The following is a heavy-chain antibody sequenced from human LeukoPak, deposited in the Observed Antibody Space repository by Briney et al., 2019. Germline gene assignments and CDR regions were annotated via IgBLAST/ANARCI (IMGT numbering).Heavy chain of an antibody. J-gene: IGHJ4*02. CDR1: GHSFTSYW. CDR3: ARLAYCGGDCSYYYFDY. V-gene: IGHV5-51*01. CDR2: IYPGDSDT. D-gene: IGHD2-21*02. Sequence: GESLKISCKGSGHSFTSYWIGWVRQMPGKGLEWMGIIYPGDSDTRYSPSFQGQVTISADKSISTACLQWSSLKASDTAMYYCARLAYCGGDCSYYYFDYWGQGTLVTVSS.